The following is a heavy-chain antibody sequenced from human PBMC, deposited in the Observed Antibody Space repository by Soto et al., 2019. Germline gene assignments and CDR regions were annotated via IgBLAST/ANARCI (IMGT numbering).Heavy chain of an antibody. V-gene: IGHV3-30*18. CDR2: ISCDGTDE. D-gene: IGHD1-1*01. CDR3: VKREGDWNDLYSY. J-gene: IGHJ4*02. CDR1: GFSFSSDG. Sequence: GGSLRLSCAASGFSFSSDGMHWVRQAPGKGLEWVAMISCDGTDEYYADSVKGRFTISRDNSKNAVYLQMNSLRAEDTAVYYCVKREGDWNDLYSYRGQGTLVTVSS.